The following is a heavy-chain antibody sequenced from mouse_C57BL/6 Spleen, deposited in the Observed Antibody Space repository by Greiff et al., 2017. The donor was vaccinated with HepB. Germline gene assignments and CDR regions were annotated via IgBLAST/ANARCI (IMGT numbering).Heavy chain of an antibody. D-gene: IGHD2-4*01. J-gene: IGHJ1*03. CDR2: ISYDGSN. V-gene: IGHV3-6*01. CDR3: ARGTTMIDWYFDV. Sequence: VQLKQSGPGLVKPSQSLSLTCSVTGYSITSGYYWNWIRQFPGNKLEWMGYISYDGSNNYNPSLKNRISITRDTSKNQFFLKLNSVTTEDTATYYCARGTTMIDWYFDVWGTGTTVTVSS. CDR1: GYSITSGYY.